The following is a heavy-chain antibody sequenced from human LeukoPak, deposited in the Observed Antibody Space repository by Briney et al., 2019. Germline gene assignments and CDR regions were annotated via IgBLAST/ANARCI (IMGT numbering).Heavy chain of an antibody. V-gene: IGHV3-23*01. CDR3: AKFGDILTEDYYYMDV. D-gene: IGHD3-9*01. CDR1: GFTFSSYA. J-gene: IGHJ6*03. Sequence: GGSLRLSCAASGFTFSSYAMSWVRQAPGKGLEWVSGISDRGGSTYYADSVKGRFIISRDNSKNTLYLQMNSLRAEDTAVYYCAKFGDILTEDYYYMDVWGKGTTVTVSS. CDR2: ISDRGGST.